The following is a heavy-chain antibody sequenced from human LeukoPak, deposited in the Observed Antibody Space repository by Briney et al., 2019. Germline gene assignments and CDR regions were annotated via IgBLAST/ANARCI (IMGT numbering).Heavy chain of an antibody. CDR1: GGSISSYY. CDR2: IYYSGST. D-gene: IGHD6-19*01. CDR3: AGGQWLDFDY. Sequence: SETLSLTCTVSGGSISSYYWSWIRQPPGKGLEWIGYIYYSGSTNYNPSLKSRVTISVDTSKNQFSLKLSSVTAADTAVYYCAGGQWLDFDYWGQGTLVTVSS. J-gene: IGHJ4*02. V-gene: IGHV4-59*01.